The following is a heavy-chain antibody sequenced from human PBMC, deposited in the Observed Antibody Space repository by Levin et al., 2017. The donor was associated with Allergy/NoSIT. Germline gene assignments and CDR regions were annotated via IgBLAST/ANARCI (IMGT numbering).Heavy chain of an antibody. D-gene: IGHD6-19*01. V-gene: IGHV4-34*01. CDR1: GGSFSDYY. CDR2: INHSGST. CDR3: AKGTTSGGDYFDS. Sequence: SETLSLTCAVSGGSFSDYYWDWIRQPPGKGLEWIGQINHSGSTNYNPSLKSRVLISLDTSKNQFSLKLNSLTAADTAVYFCAKGTTSGGDYFDSWGQGTLVTVSS. J-gene: IGHJ4*02.